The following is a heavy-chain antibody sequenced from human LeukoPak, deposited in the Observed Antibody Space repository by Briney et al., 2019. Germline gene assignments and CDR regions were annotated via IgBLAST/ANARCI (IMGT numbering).Heavy chain of an antibody. D-gene: IGHD2-21*01. CDR2: VGTDGSA. CDR3: AKDPVRRSLFLCCSFAS. CDR1: GFTFDKYA. J-gene: IGHJ5*01. Sequence: GGSLRLSCAASGFTFDKYAMSWVRQAPGKGLEWVSSVGTDGSAVYADSVKGRFTVSRDNSNNMLYQQMNSLRADDTAMYYCAKDPVRRSLFLCCSFASWGQGTLVTVSS. V-gene: IGHV3-23*01.